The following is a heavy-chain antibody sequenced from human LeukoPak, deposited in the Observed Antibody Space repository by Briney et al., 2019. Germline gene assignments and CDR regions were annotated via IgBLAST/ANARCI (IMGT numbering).Heavy chain of an antibody. CDR1: GGSISSSSYY. J-gene: IGHJ4*02. CDR2: IYYSGSI. Sequence: SETLSLTCTVSGGSISSSSYYWGWIRQPPGKGLEWIGSIYYSGSIYYNPSLKSRVTISVDTSKNQFSLKLSSVTAADTAVYYCARHHYDYVWGSYRYGYYFDYWGQGTLVTVSS. D-gene: IGHD3-16*02. CDR3: ARHHYDYVWGSYRYGYYFDY. V-gene: IGHV4-39*01.